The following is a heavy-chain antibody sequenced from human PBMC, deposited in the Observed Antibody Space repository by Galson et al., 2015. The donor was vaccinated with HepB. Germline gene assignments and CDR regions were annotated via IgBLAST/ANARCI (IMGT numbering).Heavy chain of an antibody. Sequence: SLRLSCAASGFTFSNYGMHWARQAPGKGLEWVAVIWYDGSNKYYADSVKGRFTISRDNSKNMVYPQMTSLRAEDTAVYYCARGAFLSEYWGQGTLVTVSS. CDR2: IWYDGSNK. CDR1: GFTFSNYG. CDR3: ARGAFLSEY. V-gene: IGHV3-33*01. J-gene: IGHJ4*02.